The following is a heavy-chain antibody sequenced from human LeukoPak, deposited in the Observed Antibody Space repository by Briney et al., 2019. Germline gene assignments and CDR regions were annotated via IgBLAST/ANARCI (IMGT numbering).Heavy chain of an antibody. J-gene: IGHJ5*02. CDR1: GYSFTSHY. Sequence: ASVKVSCKASGYSFTSHYMHWVRQAPGQGLEWMGLINPSGSSTLYAQKFQGRVTMTRDMSTTTDYMELSSLRSEDTAVYYCARDNSVGDIXXXFDPXXQGXLVT. D-gene: IGHD3-16*02. CDR3: ARDNSVGDIXXXFDP. CDR2: INPSGSST. V-gene: IGHV1-46*01.